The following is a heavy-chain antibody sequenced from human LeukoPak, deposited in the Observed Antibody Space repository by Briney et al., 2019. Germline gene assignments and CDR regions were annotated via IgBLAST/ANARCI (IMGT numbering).Heavy chain of an antibody. Sequence: GGSLRLSCAASGFTFDDYAMHWVRQAPGKGLEWVSGISWNSGSIGYADSVKGRFTISRDNAKNSLYLQMNSLRAEDTAVYYCARDGPYYYYGMDVWGQGTTVTVSS. CDR3: ARDGPYYYYGMDV. CDR1: GFTFDDYA. J-gene: IGHJ6*02. V-gene: IGHV3-9*01. CDR2: ISWNSGSI.